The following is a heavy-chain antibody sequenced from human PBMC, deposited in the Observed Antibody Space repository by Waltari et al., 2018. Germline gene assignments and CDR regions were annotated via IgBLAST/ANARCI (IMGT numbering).Heavy chain of an antibody. D-gene: IGHD6-6*01. V-gene: IGHV3-9*01. CDR2: VTWKRVGI. Sequence: ELQLVESGGGLVQPGGSLRLACAASGFSFDDYTMHWVRQAPGKGLEWVESVTWKRVGIGYAEAVKGRITSARDNAKNALYLQMNSLKVEDTALYYCVKESMTHYYLDSWGQGTPVTVSS. J-gene: IGHJ4*02. CDR1: GFSFDDYT. CDR3: VKESMTHYYLDS.